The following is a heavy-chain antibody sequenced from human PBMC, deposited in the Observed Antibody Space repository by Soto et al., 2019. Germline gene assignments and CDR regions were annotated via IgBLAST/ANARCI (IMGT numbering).Heavy chain of an antibody. Sequence: GVSLRLSCAASGFTFSIFAMSWVRQSPGKGLEWVSTISGSGGSTYYADAVKGRFTISRDNSMGTLYLQMKSLRVEDTAIYYCAKEVSLGSTVDLGYWGQGALVTVSS. CDR2: ISGSGGST. CDR3: AKEVSLGSTVDLGY. J-gene: IGHJ4*02. D-gene: IGHD7-27*01. CDR1: GFTFSIFA. V-gene: IGHV3-23*01.